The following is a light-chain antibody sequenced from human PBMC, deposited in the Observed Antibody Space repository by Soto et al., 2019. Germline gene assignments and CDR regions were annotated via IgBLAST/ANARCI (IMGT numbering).Light chain of an antibody. V-gene: IGLV2-14*01. CDR2: DVT. Sequence: QSALTQPASVSGSPGQSITISCTGTSSDVGRYNYVSWYQQHPGKAPKLIIYDVTYRPSGVSDRFSGSKSGSTASLTNSGLQAEDEADYYCSSYSGSSTSFGGGTKVTVL. CDR3: SSYSGSSTS. CDR1: SSDVGRYNY. J-gene: IGLJ3*02.